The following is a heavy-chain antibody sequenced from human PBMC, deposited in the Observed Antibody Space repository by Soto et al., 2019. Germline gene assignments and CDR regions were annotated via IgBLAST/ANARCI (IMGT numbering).Heavy chain of an antibody. V-gene: IGHV1-18*04. D-gene: IGHD3-10*01. J-gene: IGHJ5*02. Sequence: ASVKVCFNAYGYAFVDYGFSLVRQAPGQGLEWMGWIRPYNGNTHYLDTFQGRVTMTTDTSTSTAFMELRTLTSDDTALYYCARVPTPTHGDSNKNNFLDPWGQGTLVTVS. CDR2: IRPYNGNT. CDR3: ARVPTPTHGDSNKNNFLDP. CDR1: GYAFVDYG.